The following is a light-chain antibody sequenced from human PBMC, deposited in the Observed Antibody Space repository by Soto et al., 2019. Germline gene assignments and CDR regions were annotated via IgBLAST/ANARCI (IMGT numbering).Light chain of an antibody. CDR2: SNN. CDR1: SSNIGSNT. V-gene: IGLV1-44*01. Sequence: QSVLTQPPSASGTPGQRVTISCSGSSSNIGSNTVNWYQQLPGTAPKLLIYSNNQRPSGVPDRFSASRSGTSASLAISGLGSEDEADYYCVAWDDSLSGRVFGGGTKLTVL. J-gene: IGLJ3*02. CDR3: VAWDDSLSGRV.